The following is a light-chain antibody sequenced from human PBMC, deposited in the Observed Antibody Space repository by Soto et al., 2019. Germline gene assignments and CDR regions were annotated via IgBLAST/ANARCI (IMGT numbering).Light chain of an antibody. CDR2: DAS. Sequence: DVQMTQSPSTLSASVGDRVTISCRASQSISSWLAWYQQKPGQAPKLLIYDASSLESGVPSRFSGSGSGTDVTITISSLQPDDFETYYYQQYNSYSLTFGGGTKVEIK. J-gene: IGKJ4*02. V-gene: IGKV1-5*01. CDR1: QSISSW. CDR3: QQYNSYSLT.